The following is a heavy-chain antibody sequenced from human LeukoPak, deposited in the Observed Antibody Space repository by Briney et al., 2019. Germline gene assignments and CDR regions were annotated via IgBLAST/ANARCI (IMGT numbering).Heavy chain of an antibody. CDR3: ARGPQGYSSSWYWGAFDI. CDR1: GGSISSYY. Sequence: SETLSLTCTVSGGSISSYYWSWIRQPPGKGLEWIGYIYYSGSTNYNPSLKSRVTISVDTSKNQFSLKLSSVTAADTAVYYCARGPQGYSSSWYWGAFDIWGQGTMVTVSS. V-gene: IGHV4-59*12. J-gene: IGHJ3*02. D-gene: IGHD6-13*01. CDR2: IYYSGST.